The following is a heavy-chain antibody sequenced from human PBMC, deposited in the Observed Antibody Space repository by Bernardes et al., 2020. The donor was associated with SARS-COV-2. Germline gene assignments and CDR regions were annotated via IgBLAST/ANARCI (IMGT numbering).Heavy chain of an antibody. V-gene: IGHV2-5*02. CDR3: AHRRSGWGSAFDF. D-gene: IGHD6-19*01. J-gene: IGHJ3*01. CDR2: IYWDDDT. CDR1: GFSLSTTGVG. Sequence: PTLVKPTQTLTLTCTVSGFSLSTTGVGVGWIRQPPGKALEWLALIYWDDDTKYSPSLKTRLTITKENSKNQVVLRMTNMDHVDRGTYYCAHRRSGWGSAFDFWGQGTVVTVSS.